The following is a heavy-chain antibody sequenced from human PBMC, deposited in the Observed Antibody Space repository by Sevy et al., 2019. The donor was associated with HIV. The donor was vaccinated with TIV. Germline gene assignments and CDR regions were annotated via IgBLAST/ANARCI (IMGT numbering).Heavy chain of an antibody. D-gene: IGHD3-16*01. CDR3: ARGRGSKSLDV. V-gene: IGHV1-8*01. Sequence: ASVKVSCKASGYTFTSYDINWVRQATGQGLEWMGWMNPNSGNTDHAQEFQGRVTMTRDTSKSTAYMELSSLRFEDTAVYYCARGRGSKSLDVWGQGTTVTVS. CDR1: GYTFTSYD. CDR2: MNPNSGNT. J-gene: IGHJ6*02.